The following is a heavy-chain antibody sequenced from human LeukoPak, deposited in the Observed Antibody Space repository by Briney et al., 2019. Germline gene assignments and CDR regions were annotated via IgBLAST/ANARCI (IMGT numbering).Heavy chain of an antibody. CDR1: GGSISSSSYY. CDR2: IYHSGST. CDR3: ARGQAPYSSSLTGFDY. Sequence: PSETLSLTCTVSGGSISSSSYYWGWIRQPPGKGLEWVGYIYHSGSTYYKPSLKSRVTISVDRSKNQFSLKLSSVTAADTAVYYCARGQAPYSSSLTGFDYWGQGTLVTVSS. J-gene: IGHJ4*02. D-gene: IGHD6-6*01. V-gene: IGHV4-30-2*01.